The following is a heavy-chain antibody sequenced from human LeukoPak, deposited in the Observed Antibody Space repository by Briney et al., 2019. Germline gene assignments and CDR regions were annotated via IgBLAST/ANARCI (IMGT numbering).Heavy chain of an antibody. J-gene: IGHJ4*02. CDR3: TTAARVLASDY. CDR2: IKSKTDGGTS. V-gene: IGHV3-15*01. CDR1: GFTFSNAW. D-gene: IGHD3-3*01. Sequence: GGSLRLSCAASGFTFSNAWMNWVRQAPGKGLEWVGRIKSKTDGGTSDCAAPLKGRCTISRDDSINTLYLQMSSLKTEDTAIYYCTTAARVLASDYWGQGTLVTVSS.